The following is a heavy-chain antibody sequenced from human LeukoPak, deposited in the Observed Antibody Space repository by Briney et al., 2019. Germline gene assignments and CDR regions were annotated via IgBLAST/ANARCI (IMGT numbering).Heavy chain of an antibody. D-gene: IGHD3-9*01. CDR2: ISSSGSTI. CDR1: EFSVGSNY. V-gene: IGHV3-48*03. CDR3: ARDYAHYDILTGYYHYYYMDV. J-gene: IGHJ6*03. Sequence: PGGSLRLSCAASEFSVGSNYMTWVRQAPGKGLEWVSYISSSGSTIYYADSVKGRFTISRDNAKNSLYLQMNSLRAEDTAVYYCARDYAHYDILTGYYHYYYMDVWGKGTTVTISS.